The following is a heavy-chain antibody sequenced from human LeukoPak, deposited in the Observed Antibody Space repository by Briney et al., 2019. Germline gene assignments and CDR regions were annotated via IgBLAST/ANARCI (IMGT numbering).Heavy chain of an antibody. CDR3: ARDAHYYYDSSDESPGD. CDR1: GFTFSSYW. D-gene: IGHD3-22*01. CDR2: INSDGSST. Sequence: PGGSLSLSCAASGFTFSSYWMHWVRQAPGKGLVWVSRINSDGSSTSYADSVKGRFTISRDNAKNTLYLQMNSLRAEDTAVYYCARDAHYYYDSSDESPGDWGQGTLVTVSS. J-gene: IGHJ4*02. V-gene: IGHV3-74*01.